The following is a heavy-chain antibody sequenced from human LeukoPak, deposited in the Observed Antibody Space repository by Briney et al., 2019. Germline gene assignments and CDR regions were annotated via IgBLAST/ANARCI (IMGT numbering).Heavy chain of an antibody. V-gene: IGHV3-7*01. J-gene: IGHJ4*02. D-gene: IGHD3-10*01. CDR3: AKTYYYSSGDF. Sequence: PGGSLRLSCVASGFIFSTFSMSWVRQAPGKGLEWVANINQDGSEKYYVDSVKGRFTISRDNSKSSLYLQMNSLRAEDTAIYYCAKTYYYSSGDFWGQGTLVTVSS. CDR1: GFIFSTFS. CDR2: INQDGSEK.